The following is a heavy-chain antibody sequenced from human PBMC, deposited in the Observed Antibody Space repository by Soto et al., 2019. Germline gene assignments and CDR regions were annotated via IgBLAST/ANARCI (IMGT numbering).Heavy chain of an antibody. V-gene: IGHV3-48*01. J-gene: IGHJ5*02. D-gene: IGHD3-10*01. CDR1: GFTFSSYS. CDR3: ARDGTGGSYIWFAP. CDR2: ISSSSSTI. Sequence: EVQLVESGGGLVQPGGSLRLSCAASGFTFSSYSMNWVRQAPGKGLEWVSYISSSSSTIYYADSVKGRFTISRDNAKNSLCMQMNSLRAEDTAVYYCARDGTGGSYIWFAPWGQGTLVTVSS.